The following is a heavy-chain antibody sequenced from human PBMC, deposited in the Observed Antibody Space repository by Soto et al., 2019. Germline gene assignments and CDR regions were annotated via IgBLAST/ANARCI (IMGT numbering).Heavy chain of an antibody. Sequence: ASVKVSCKASGYTFTDYCMHWVRQAPGQGLEWMGWFNPNNGGTNYAQKFQGRVTMTRDTSISTAYMDLSSLRSDDTAVYYCARDPLGSSGKVDSWGQGTLVTVSS. J-gene: IGHJ4*02. CDR1: GYTFTDYC. D-gene: IGHD6-6*01. CDR3: ARDPLGSSGKVDS. V-gene: IGHV1-2*02. CDR2: FNPNNGGT.